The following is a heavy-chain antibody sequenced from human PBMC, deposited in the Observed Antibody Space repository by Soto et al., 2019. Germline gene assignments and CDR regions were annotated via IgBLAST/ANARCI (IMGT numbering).Heavy chain of an antibody. CDR1: RYTFISYD. V-gene: IGHV1-8*01. J-gene: IGHJ6*02. CDR2: MNPSSANT. D-gene: IGHD3-16*01. CDR3: TRGQEVWWNAGPLGLHGLDV. Sequence: ASVKVSCKASRYTFISYDINWVRQAPGQGLEWMGWMNPSSANTGYAQKFQGRISMTRNTSMNTAYMELNSLTSEDTAVYYCTRGQEVWWNAGPLGLHGLDVWGQGTTVTV.